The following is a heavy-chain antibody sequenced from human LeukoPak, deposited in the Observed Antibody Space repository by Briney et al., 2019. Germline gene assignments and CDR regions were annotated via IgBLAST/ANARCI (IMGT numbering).Heavy chain of an antibody. D-gene: IGHD2-21*02. CDR3: VREDTPATANY. CDR2: ISGSGDNT. V-gene: IGHV3-23*01. Sequence: GGSLRLSCAASGFTFSSYAMSWVRQAPGKGLEWVSGISGSGDNTYYADSVTGRFTISRDNSKDTLFLQMHSLRPGDTAVYYCVREDTPATANYWGQGTLVTISS. CDR1: GFTFSSYA. J-gene: IGHJ4*02.